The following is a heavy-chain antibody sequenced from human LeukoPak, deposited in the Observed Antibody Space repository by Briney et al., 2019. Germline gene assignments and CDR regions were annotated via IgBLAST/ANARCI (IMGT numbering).Heavy chain of an antibody. Sequence: PGGSLRLSCAASGFTFSSYAMSWVRQPPRKGLDWVSAISGSGGSTYYADSVKGRFTISRDNSKNTLYLQMNSLRAEDTAVYFCARGYGSESYTMDVWGQGTTVTVSS. CDR1: GFTFSSYA. J-gene: IGHJ6*02. D-gene: IGHD3-10*01. V-gene: IGHV3-23*01. CDR3: ARGYGSESYTMDV. CDR2: ISGSGGST.